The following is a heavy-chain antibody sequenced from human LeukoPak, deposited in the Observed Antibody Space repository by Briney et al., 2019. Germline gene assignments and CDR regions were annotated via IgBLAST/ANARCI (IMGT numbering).Heavy chain of an antibody. V-gene: IGHV4-59*08. D-gene: IGHD3-10*02. CDR3: ARQGSVFGESNY. CDR1: GGSISSYY. Sequence: SETLSLTCTVSGGSISSYYWSWIRQTPGKGLEWIGRIYTSGSTNYNPSLKSRVTISVDTSKNQFSLKLSSVTAADTAVYYCARQGSVFGESNYWGQGTLVTVSS. J-gene: IGHJ4*02. CDR2: IYTSGST.